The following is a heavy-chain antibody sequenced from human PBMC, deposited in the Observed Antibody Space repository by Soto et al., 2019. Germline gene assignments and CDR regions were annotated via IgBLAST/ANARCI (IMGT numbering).Heavy chain of an antibody. Sequence: QVQLVQSGAEVKKPGASVKVSCKASGYTFTSYYMHWVRQAPGQGLEWMGIINPSGGSTSYAQKFQGRVNMTRDTSTSTVYMELSSLRSEDTAVYYCASHQNYYDSSGYNHGYYGMDVWGQGTTVTVSS. CDR3: ASHQNYYDSSGYNHGYYGMDV. V-gene: IGHV1-46*01. CDR1: GYTFTSYY. CDR2: INPSGGST. D-gene: IGHD3-22*01. J-gene: IGHJ6*02.